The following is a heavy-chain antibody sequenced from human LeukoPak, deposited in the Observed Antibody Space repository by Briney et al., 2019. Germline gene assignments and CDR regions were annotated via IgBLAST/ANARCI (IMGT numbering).Heavy chain of an antibody. CDR3: ARSPYYYDSSGSFDP. J-gene: IGHJ5*02. V-gene: IGHV1-69*06. D-gene: IGHD3-22*01. CDR2: IIPIFGTA. CDR1: GGTFSSYA. Sequence: SVKVSCKASGGTFSSYAISWVRQAPGQGLEWMGGIIPIFGTANYAQKFQGRVTITADKSTSTAYMELRSLRSDDTAVYYCARSPYYYDSSGSFDPWGQGTLVTVSS.